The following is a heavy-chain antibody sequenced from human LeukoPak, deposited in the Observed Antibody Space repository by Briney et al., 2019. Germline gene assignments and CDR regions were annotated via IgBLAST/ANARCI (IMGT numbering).Heavy chain of an antibody. Sequence: GGSLRLSCAASGFTLSSYWMSWVRQAPGKGLEWVANIKQDGSEKYYVDSVKGRFTISRDNAKNSLYLQMNSLRAEDTAVYYCATHIVVVPAAIGWFDPWGQGTLVTVSS. D-gene: IGHD2-2*02. CDR3: ATHIVVVPAAIGWFDP. CDR2: IKQDGSEK. V-gene: IGHV3-7*01. CDR1: GFTLSSYW. J-gene: IGHJ5*02.